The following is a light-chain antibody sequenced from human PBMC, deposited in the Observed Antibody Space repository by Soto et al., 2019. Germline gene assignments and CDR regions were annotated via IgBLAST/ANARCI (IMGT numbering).Light chain of an antibody. V-gene: IGKV3-20*01. CDR1: QSVSKNY. Sequence: EILLTQSPGTLSLSPGERATLSWGASQSVSKNYLAWYQQKPRQAPRLLIYGASNRATGIPDRLSGSGSGTEFTLTISRMEPEDFAVYYCQQYGSSGTFGHGTKVDIK. J-gene: IGKJ1*01. CDR3: QQYGSSGT. CDR2: GAS.